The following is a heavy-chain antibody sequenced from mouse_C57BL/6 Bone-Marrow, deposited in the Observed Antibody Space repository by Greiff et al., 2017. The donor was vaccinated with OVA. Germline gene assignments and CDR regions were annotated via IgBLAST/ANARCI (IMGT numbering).Heavy chain of an antibody. V-gene: IGHV5-17*01. D-gene: IGHD2-14*01. J-gene: IGHJ4*01. CDR1: GFTFSDYG. Sequence: EVHLVESGGGLVKPGGSLKLSCAASGFTFSDYGMHWVRQAPEKGLEWVAYISSGSSTIYYADTVKGRFTISRDNAKNTLFLQMTSLRSEDTAMYYCARPGNYRVLMDYWGQGTSVTVSS. CDR3: ARPGNYRVLMDY. CDR2: ISSGSSTI.